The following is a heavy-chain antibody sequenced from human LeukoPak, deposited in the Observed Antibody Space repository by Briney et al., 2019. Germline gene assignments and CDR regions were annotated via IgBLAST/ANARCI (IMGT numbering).Heavy chain of an antibody. V-gene: IGHV4-38-2*02. D-gene: IGHD5-18*01. CDR2: IYHSGTT. Sequence: TSETLSLTCTVSGYSISSGYYWGWIRQPPGKGLEWIGSIYHSGTTYYNPSLKSRVTISVDTSKNQFSLKLSSVTAADTAVYYCARGRGYSYGYGINYYYYYMDVWGKGTTVTVSS. CDR3: ARGRGYSYGYGINYYYYYMDV. J-gene: IGHJ6*03. CDR1: GYSISSGYY.